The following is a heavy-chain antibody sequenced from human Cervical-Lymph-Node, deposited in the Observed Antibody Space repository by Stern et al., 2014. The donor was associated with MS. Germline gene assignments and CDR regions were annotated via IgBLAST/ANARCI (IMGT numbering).Heavy chain of an antibody. CDR1: EYTFTDYY. V-gene: IGHV1-46*01. D-gene: IGHD3/OR15-3a*01. Sequence: QVQLVQSGAEVKKPGASVKVSCKASEYTFTDYYLHWVRQAPGQGLEWMGLYNPSSGSTTYAQKFQGSVAMTTESSTSTLYMELSSLRSDDTAFYYCARGTGYSYYLDYWGQGTLVTVSS. CDR3: ARGTGYSYYLDY. CDR2: YNPSSGST. J-gene: IGHJ4*02.